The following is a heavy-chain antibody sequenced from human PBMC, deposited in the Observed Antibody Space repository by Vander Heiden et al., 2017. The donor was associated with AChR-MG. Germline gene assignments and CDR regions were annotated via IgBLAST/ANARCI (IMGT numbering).Heavy chain of an antibody. D-gene: IGHD2-8*01. CDR1: GNSLPSYW. J-gene: IGHJ4*02. V-gene: IGHV5-51*01. CDR2: RYPGDSDT. Sequence: EVQLVQSGAEVKKPGESPKISCKGSGNSLPSYWFCWVRQVPGKGLEWMGIRYPGDSDTRYNPSVQVQVTISADKSISTAYLQWSSMKASDTAMYYCAIQRWRRGMLAFDYWGQGTLVTVSS. CDR3: AIQRWRRGMLAFDY.